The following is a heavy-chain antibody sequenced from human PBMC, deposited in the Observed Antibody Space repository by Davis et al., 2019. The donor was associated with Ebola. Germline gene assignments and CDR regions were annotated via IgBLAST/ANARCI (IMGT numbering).Heavy chain of an antibody. D-gene: IGHD1-26*01. CDR1: GGTFSSYA. Sequence: SVKVSCKASGGTFSSYAISWVRQAPGQGLEWMGGIIPIFGTANYAQKFQGRVTITADESTSTAYMELSRLRSDDTAVYYCARDLDREGAVYNWFDPWGQGTLVTVSS. J-gene: IGHJ5*02. CDR3: ARDLDREGAVYNWFDP. V-gene: IGHV1-69*13. CDR2: IIPIFGTA.